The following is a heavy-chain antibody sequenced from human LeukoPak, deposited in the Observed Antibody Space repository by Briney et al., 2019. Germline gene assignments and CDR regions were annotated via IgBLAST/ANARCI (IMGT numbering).Heavy chain of an antibody. J-gene: IGHJ6*02. V-gene: IGHV1-69*04. CDR2: IIPILGIA. D-gene: IGHD3-10*01. CDR3: ASPYYYGSGSYHVGMDV. Sequence: VASVKVSCKASGGTFSSYAISWVRQAPGQGLEWMGRIIPILGIANYAQKFQGRVTITADKSTSTAYMELSSLRSEDTAVYYCASPYYYGSGSYHVGMDVWGQGTTVTVS. CDR1: GGTFSSYA.